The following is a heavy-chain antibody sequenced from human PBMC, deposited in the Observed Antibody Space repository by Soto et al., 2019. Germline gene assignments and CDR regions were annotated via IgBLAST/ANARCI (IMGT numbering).Heavy chain of an antibody. J-gene: IGHJ5*02. CDR3: ARVKDRYSYGRKPYNWFDP. V-gene: IGHV1-69*13. CDR2: IIPIFGTA. CDR1: GVTFSSYA. D-gene: IGHD5-18*01. Sequence: ASVKVSCKASGVTFSSYAISWVRQAPGQGLEWMGGIIPIFGTANYAQKFQGRVTITADESTSTAYMELSSLRSEDTAVYYCARVKDRYSYGRKPYNWFDPWGQGTLVTVSS.